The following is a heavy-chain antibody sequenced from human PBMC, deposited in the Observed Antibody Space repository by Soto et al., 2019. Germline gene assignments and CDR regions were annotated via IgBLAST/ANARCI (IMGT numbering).Heavy chain of an antibody. Sequence: EVQLLESGGGLIQPGGSLRLSCAASIFTIDSYAMSWVRQAPGKGLEWVSSISGSGSSTYYADSVKGRVTISKDNSRNRLFLQMNSLRAGDTAVYYCAISTRWGYYGMDIWVQGTTVTVSS. CDR2: ISGSGSST. D-gene: IGHD2-2*01. CDR3: AISTRWGYYGMDI. J-gene: IGHJ6*02. V-gene: IGHV3-23*01. CDR1: IFTIDSYA.